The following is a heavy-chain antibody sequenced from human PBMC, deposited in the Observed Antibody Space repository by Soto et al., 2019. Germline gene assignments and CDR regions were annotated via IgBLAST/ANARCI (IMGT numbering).Heavy chain of an antibody. CDR3: ARGRRDYYGSGTPYNWFDP. CDR1: GGSISSSTYY. CDR2: FFIGGNT. Sequence: SETLSLTCTVSGGSISSSTYYWGWMRQPPGKGLEWIASFFIGGNTYYNPSLKSRVTISVDTSKNQFSLKLSSVTAADTAVYYRARGRRDYYGSGTPYNWFDPWGQGTLVTVS. D-gene: IGHD3-10*01. J-gene: IGHJ5*02. V-gene: IGHV4-39*01.